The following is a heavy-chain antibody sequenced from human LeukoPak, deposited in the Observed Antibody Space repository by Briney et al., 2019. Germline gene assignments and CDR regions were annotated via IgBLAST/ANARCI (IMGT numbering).Heavy chain of an antibody. CDR3: ARLNYYSYSLDV. Sequence: SETLSLTCTVSGGSISSYYWSWIRQPPGKGLEWIACISYSGSTKYNPSLKSRVTISADTSKNQFSLKVTSVTAADTAVYYCARLNYYSYSLDVWGQGTTVTVSS. J-gene: IGHJ6*02. CDR2: ISYSGST. CDR1: GGSISSYY. V-gene: IGHV4-59*08.